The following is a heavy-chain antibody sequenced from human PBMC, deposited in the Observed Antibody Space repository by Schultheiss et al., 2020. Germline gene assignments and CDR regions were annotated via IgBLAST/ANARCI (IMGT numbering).Heavy chain of an antibody. CDR1: GFTFSSYA. D-gene: IGHD3-22*01. CDR3: TTDGPNYYDSSGYYYEDYYYYYYGMDV. Sequence: GESLKISCAASGFTFSSYAMSWFRQAPGKGLEWVGFIRSKAYGGTTDYAAPVKGRFTISRDDSKNTLYLQMNSLKTEDTAVYYCTTDGPNYYDSSGYYYEDYYYYYYGMDVWGQGTTVTVSS. J-gene: IGHJ6*02. V-gene: IGHV3-15*01. CDR2: IRSKAYGGTT.